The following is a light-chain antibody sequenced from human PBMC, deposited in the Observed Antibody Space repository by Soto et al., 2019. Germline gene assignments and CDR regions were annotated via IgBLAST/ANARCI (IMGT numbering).Light chain of an antibody. Sequence: EIVLTQSPGTLSLSPGDRATLSCEASQSVNNNYLAWYQHKPGQAPSLLIYGASSRATGITDRFSGSGSGTEFTLTISRLEPEDFAVYYCQQYDTSLPYTFGGGTKVEIK. J-gene: IGKJ4*01. CDR2: GAS. V-gene: IGKV3-20*01. CDR3: QQYDTSLPYT. CDR1: QSVNNNY.